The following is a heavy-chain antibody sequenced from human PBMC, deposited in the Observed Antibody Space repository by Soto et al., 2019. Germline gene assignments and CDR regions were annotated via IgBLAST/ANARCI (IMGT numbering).Heavy chain of an antibody. CDR2: ISGSGGST. J-gene: IGHJ1*01. CDR3: ARTISGYCSGGSCYSTKYFQH. Sequence: GGSLRLSCAASGFTFSSYWMSWVRQAPGKGLEWVSAISGSGGSTYYADSVKGRFTISRDNSKNTLYLQMNSLRAEDTAVYYCARTISGYCSGGSCYSTKYFQHWGQGTLVTVSS. CDR1: GFTFSSYW. D-gene: IGHD2-15*01. V-gene: IGHV3-23*01.